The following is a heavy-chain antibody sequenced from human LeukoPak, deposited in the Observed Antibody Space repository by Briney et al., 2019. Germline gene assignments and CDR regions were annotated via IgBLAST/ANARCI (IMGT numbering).Heavy chain of an antibody. CDR3: VRESRPGGAMGLYHNLDY. Sequence: GGSLRLSCAASGFIFSSYAMSWVRQAPGKGLEWVANIKEDGTEKNLVDSVKGRFTISRDNTKNLLYLEMNSLRGDDTANYCVRESRPGGAMGLYHNLDYWGQGTLVAVSS. J-gene: IGHJ4*02. V-gene: IGHV3-7*01. CDR1: GFIFSSYA. CDR2: IKEDGTEK. D-gene: IGHD1-1*01.